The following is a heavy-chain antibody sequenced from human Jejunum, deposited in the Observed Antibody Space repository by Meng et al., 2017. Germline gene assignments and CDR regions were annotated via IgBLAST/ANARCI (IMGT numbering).Heavy chain of an antibody. J-gene: IGHJ4*02. CDR2: ISTYNGQT. D-gene: IGHD3-10*01. CDR1: GARFTSFG. CDR3: ARDGVSYTMVRGPTY. Sequence: QVELIQSGDEVKKPGAPLKVSCNAPGARFTSFGITWVRQAPGQGLEWMGWISTYNGQTNLAQKFQDRVTMTTDTSTTTVYMELRSLRSDDTAVYYCARDGVSYTMVRGPTYWGQGTLVTVSS. V-gene: IGHV1-18*01.